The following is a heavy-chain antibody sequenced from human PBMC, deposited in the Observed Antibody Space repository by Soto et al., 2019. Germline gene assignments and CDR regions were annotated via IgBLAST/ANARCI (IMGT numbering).Heavy chain of an antibody. J-gene: IGHJ4*02. CDR2: IYWDDDK. CDR3: AHTMYNWGSGYFDY. D-gene: IGHD1-20*01. CDR1: GFSLSTSGVG. Sequence: QITLKESGPTLVKPTQTLTMTCTFSGFSLSTSGVGVAWIRQPPGKALEWLALIYWDDDKRYSPSLKSRLTITKDTSKTQVVFTMTNIDPVDTATYYFAHTMYNWGSGYFDYWGQGTLVTVSS. V-gene: IGHV2-5*02.